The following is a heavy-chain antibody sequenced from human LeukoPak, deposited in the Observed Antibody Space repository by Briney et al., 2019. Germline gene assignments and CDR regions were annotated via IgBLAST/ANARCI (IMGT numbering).Heavy chain of an antibody. Sequence: SVKVSCKASGGTFSSYAISWVRQAPGQGLEWMGGIIPIFGTANYAQKFQGRVTITADESTSTAYMELSSLRSEDTAVYYCARDYGLRFLEWLLYYWGQGTLVTVSS. V-gene: IGHV1-69*13. CDR1: GGTFSSYA. CDR2: IIPIFGTA. J-gene: IGHJ4*02. D-gene: IGHD3-3*01. CDR3: ARDYGLRFLEWLLYY.